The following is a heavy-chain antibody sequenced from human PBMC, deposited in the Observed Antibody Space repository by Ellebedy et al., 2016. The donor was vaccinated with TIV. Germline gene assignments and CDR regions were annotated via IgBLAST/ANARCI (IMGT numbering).Heavy chain of an antibody. V-gene: IGHV4-30-4*02. CDR1: GGSISSGDYY. Sequence: SETLSLTXTVSGGSISSGDYYWSWIRQPPGKGLEWIGYIYYSGSTYYNPSLKSRVTISVDTSKNQFSLKLSSVTAADTAVYYCARVTSGDYYFDYWGQGTLVTVSS. J-gene: IGHJ4*02. CDR3: ARVTSGDYYFDY. CDR2: IYYSGST. D-gene: IGHD4-17*01.